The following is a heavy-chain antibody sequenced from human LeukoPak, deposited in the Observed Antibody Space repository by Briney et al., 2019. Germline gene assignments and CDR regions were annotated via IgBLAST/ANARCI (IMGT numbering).Heavy chain of an antibody. CDR3: ARDRGYSGYDSDY. CDR1: GFTFGDYY. Sequence: GGSLRLSCAASGFTFGDYYMSWIRQAPGKGLEWVSYISSSSSYTNYADSVKGRFTISRDNAKNSLYLQMNSLRAEDTAVYYCARDRGYSGYDSDYWGQGTLVTVSS. CDR2: ISSSSSYT. D-gene: IGHD5-12*01. J-gene: IGHJ4*02. V-gene: IGHV3-11*06.